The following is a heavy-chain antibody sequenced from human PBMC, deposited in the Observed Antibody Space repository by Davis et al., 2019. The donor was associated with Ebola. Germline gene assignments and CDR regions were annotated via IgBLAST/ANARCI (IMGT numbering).Heavy chain of an antibody. V-gene: IGHV1-46*01. Sequence: ASVKVSCKASGYTFTSYYMHWVRQAPGQGLEWMGIINPSGGSTSYAQKFQGRVTMTTDTSTSTAYMELRSLRSDDTAVYYCARVQLWDAFDIWGQGTMVTVSS. J-gene: IGHJ3*02. CDR1: GYTFTSYY. CDR2: INPSGGST. CDR3: ARVQLWDAFDI. D-gene: IGHD5-18*01.